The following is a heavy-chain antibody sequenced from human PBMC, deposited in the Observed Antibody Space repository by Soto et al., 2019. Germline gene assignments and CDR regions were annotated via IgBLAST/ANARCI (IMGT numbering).Heavy chain of an antibody. Sequence: ASVKVSCKASGYTFTSYGISWVRQAPGQGLEWMGWISAYNGNTNYAQKLQGRVTMTTDTSTSTAYMELRSLRSDDTAVYYCGAGGQLERFSYYYYYGMDVWGQRTTVTVSS. CDR3: GAGGQLERFSYYYYYGMDV. D-gene: IGHD1-1*01. V-gene: IGHV1-18*01. CDR1: GYTFTSYG. CDR2: ISAYNGNT. J-gene: IGHJ6*02.